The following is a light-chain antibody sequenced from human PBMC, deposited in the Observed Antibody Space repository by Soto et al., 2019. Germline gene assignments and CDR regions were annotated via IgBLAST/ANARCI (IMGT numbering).Light chain of an antibody. CDR1: QSVSSSY. CDR3: QQYGSSPAT. CDR2: GAS. V-gene: IGKV3-20*01. Sequence: EIVLTQSPGPLSFSAGERATLSCRCSQSVSSSYLAWYQQKNGQAPRLIIYGASSRAIGIPDRFSGSGSGTDFTLTISRLEPEDVAVYYCQQYGSSPATLGQGTKVDIK. J-gene: IGKJ1*01.